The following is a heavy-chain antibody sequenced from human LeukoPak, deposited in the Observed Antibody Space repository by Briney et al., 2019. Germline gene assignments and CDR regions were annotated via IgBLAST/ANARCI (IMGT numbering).Heavy chain of an antibody. J-gene: IGHJ3*02. V-gene: IGHV4-30-2*01. CDR2: IYHSGST. CDR1: GGSISSGGYY. CDR3: ARPTRTGSMRDAFDI. Sequence: SETLSLTCTVSGGSISSGGYYWSWIRQPPGKGLEWIGYIYHSGSTYYNPSLKSRVTISVDRSKNQFSLKLSSVTAADTAVYYCARPTRTGSMRDAFDIWGQGTMVTVSS. D-gene: IGHD3/OR15-3a*01.